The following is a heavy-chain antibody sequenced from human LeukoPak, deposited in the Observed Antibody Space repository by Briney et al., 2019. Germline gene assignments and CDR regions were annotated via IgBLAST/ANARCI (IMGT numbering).Heavy chain of an antibody. Sequence: SETLSLTCTVSGGSISSYYWSWIRQPPGKGLEWIGSIYHSGSTNYNPSLKSRVTISVDTSKNQFSLKLRSVTAADTAVYYCARDLKRVWALDYWGQGTLVTVSS. CDR1: GGSISSYY. CDR2: IYHSGST. D-gene: IGHD3-16*01. V-gene: IGHV4-59*01. CDR3: ARDLKRVWALDY. J-gene: IGHJ4*02.